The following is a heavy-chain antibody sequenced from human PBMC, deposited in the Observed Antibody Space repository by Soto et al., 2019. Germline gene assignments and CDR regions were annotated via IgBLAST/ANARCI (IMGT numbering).Heavy chain of an antibody. J-gene: IGHJ4*02. CDR3: AAGRRYCTNGVCSQTVDY. CDR2: IVVGSGNT. V-gene: IGHV1-58*01. Sequence: SVKVSCKASGFTFTSSAVQWVRQARGQRLEWIGWIVVGSGNTNYAQKFQERVTITRDMSTSTAYMELSSLRSEDTAVYYCAAGRRYCTNGVCSQTVDYWGQGTLVTVSS. CDR1: GFTFTSSA. D-gene: IGHD2-8*01.